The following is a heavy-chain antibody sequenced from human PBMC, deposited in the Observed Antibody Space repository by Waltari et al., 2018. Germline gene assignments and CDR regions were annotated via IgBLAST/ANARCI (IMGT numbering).Heavy chain of an antibody. CDR1: GFTFSGSA. J-gene: IGHJ3*02. CDR2: IKNTTNNDAT. V-gene: IGHV3-73*01. CDR3: TRLEIYSGSSDAFDI. D-gene: IGHD1-26*01. Sequence: EVQLVESGGGLVQPGGSLKLSCAASGFTFSGSAIHWVRQASGKGLEWVGRIKNTTNNDATRYAASVKGRFTVSRDDSKNMAYLQMTSLKIEDTAVYYCTRLEIYSGSSDAFDIWGQGTMVTVSS.